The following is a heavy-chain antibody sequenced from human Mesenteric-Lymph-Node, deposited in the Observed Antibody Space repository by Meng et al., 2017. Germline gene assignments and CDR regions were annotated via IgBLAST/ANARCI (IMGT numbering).Heavy chain of an antibody. CDR2: INPTTGGA. Sequence: ASVKVSCKASGYTFTSYGISWVRQAPGQGLEWMGMINPTTGGANYAQKFQDRVTMTRDTSTSTVYLALSSLRSEDTAVFYCARDPGDPYGMDFWGQGTTVTVSS. CDR1: GYTFTSYG. CDR3: ARDPGDPYGMDF. J-gene: IGHJ6*02. V-gene: IGHV1-18*01. D-gene: IGHD7-27*01.